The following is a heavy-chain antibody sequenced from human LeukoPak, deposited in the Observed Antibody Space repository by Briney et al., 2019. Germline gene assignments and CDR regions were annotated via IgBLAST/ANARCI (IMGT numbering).Heavy chain of an antibody. CDR1: GFTLSDFY. CDR3: ARTGGSSGWYSPALLNYYFDY. V-gene: IGHV3-7*01. J-gene: IGHJ4*02. D-gene: IGHD6-19*01. CDR2: IKQDGNEK. Sequence: GGSLRLSCVASGFTLSDFYMSWIRQAPGKGLEWVANIKQDGNEKYYVDSVKGRFTISRDNAKNSLYLQMNSLRAEDTAVYYCARTGGSSGWYSPALLNYYFDYWGQGTLVTVSS.